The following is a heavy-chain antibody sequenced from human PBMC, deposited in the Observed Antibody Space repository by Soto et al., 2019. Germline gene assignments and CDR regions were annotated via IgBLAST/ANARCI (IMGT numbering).Heavy chain of an antibody. CDR2: ISGSGSST. Sequence: GGSLRLSCAASGFSFNSYAMNWVRQAPGKGLEWVSRISGSGSSTYYADSVKGRFTISRDNSTHTLYLQMNSLRAEDTAVYYCAKDRYCSGGNCYSGLDYWGQGTLVTVSS. V-gene: IGHV3-23*01. CDR3: AKDRYCSGGNCYSGLDY. CDR1: GFSFNSYA. D-gene: IGHD2-15*01. J-gene: IGHJ4*02.